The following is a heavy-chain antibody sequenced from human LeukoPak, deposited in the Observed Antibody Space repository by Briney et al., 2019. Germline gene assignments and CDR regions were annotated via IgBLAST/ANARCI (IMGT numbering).Heavy chain of an antibody. J-gene: IGHJ6*02. CDR2: ISGSGGST. Sequence: GGSLRLSCAASGFTFSNYAMSWVRQAPGKGLEWVSGISGSGGSTYYADSVKGRFTISRDNSKNTLYLQMNSLRAEDTAVYYCARDQRGDYGSGSYYYYGMDVWGQGTTVTVSS. D-gene: IGHD3-10*01. CDR1: GFTFSNYA. CDR3: ARDQRGDYGSGSYYYYGMDV. V-gene: IGHV3-23*01.